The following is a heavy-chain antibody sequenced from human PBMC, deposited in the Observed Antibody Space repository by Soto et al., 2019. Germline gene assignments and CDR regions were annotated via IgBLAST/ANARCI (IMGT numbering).Heavy chain of an antibody. Sequence: EVQLLESGGCLVQPGGSLRLSCAASGFTFSSYAMSWVRQAPGKGLEWVSAISGSGGSTYYADSVKGRFTISRDNSKNTLYLQMNSLRAEDTAVYYCAKLDYYDSSGYWSPFDYWGQGTLVTVSS. CDR3: AKLDYYDSSGYWSPFDY. CDR1: GFTFSSYA. CDR2: ISGSGGST. D-gene: IGHD3-22*01. J-gene: IGHJ4*02. V-gene: IGHV3-23*01.